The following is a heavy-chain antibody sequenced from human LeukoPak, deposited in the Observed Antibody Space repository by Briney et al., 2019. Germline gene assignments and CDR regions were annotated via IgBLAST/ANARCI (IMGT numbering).Heavy chain of an antibody. Sequence: PSETLSLTCTVSVGSISSYYWSWIRQPPGKGLEWIGYIYYSGSIKYNPSLKSRVTISVDTSKNQFSLRLSSVTTADTAVYYCARAVDGYNSDYWGQGTLVTVSS. CDR1: VGSISSYY. J-gene: IGHJ4*02. D-gene: IGHD5-24*01. V-gene: IGHV4-59*01. CDR3: ARAVDGYNSDY. CDR2: IYYSGSI.